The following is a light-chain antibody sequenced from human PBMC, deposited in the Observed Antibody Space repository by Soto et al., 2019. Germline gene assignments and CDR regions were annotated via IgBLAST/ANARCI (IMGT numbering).Light chain of an antibody. J-gene: IGLJ2*01. Sequence: QLVLTQSPPASASLGASVRLSCTLSSGHSSYAIAWHQQQPQKGPRYLMKVNSDGSHSKGDGIPDRFSGSSSGAERHLTISSLQSEDEADYYCQTWGTGTQLIFGGGTKLTVL. V-gene: IGLV4-69*01. CDR3: QTWGTGTQLI. CDR2: VNSDGSH. CDR1: SGHSSYA.